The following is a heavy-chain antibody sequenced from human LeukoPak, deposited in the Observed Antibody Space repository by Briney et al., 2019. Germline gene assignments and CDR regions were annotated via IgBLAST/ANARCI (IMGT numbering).Heavy chain of an antibody. CDR2: FDPEDGET. D-gene: IGHD4/OR15-4a*01. Sequence: GASVKVSCKVSGYTLTELSMHWVRQAHGKGLEWMGGFDPEDGETIYAQKFQGRVTMTEDTSTDTAYMELSSLRSEDTAVYYCATAKSLRYYYMDVWGKGTTVTVSS. CDR1: GYTLTELS. V-gene: IGHV1-24*01. J-gene: IGHJ6*03. CDR3: ATAKSLRYYYMDV.